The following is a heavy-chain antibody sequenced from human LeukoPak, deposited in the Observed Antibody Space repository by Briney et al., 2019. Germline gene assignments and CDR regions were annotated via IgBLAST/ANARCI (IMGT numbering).Heavy chain of an antibody. CDR1: GFTFSSYA. D-gene: IGHD5-18*01. Sequence: QPGGSLRPSCAASGFTFSSYAMTWVRQAPVKGLDSLSVVTDTGGNTYHADSVKGRFTISRDNSKNTLYLQMHCLSAEDTAIYFCARDRYNYGRDFYHYGMDVWGPGTTVIVSS. CDR2: VTDTGGNT. V-gene: IGHV3-23*01. CDR3: ARDRYNYGRDFYHYGMDV. J-gene: IGHJ6*02.